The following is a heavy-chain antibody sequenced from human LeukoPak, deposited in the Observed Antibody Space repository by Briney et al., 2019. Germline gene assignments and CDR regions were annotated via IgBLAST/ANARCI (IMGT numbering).Heavy chain of an antibody. CDR3: ARDKLSRVYYYGSGSYYNPLFDY. CDR1: GYTFTGYY. Sequence: ASVKVSCKASGYTFTGYYMHWVRQAPGQGLEWMGWINPNSGGTNYAQKFQGRVTMTMDTSISTAYMELSRLRSDDTAVYYCARDKLSRVYYYGSGSYYNPLFDYWGQGTLVTVSS. J-gene: IGHJ4*02. CDR2: INPNSGGT. V-gene: IGHV1-2*02. D-gene: IGHD3-10*01.